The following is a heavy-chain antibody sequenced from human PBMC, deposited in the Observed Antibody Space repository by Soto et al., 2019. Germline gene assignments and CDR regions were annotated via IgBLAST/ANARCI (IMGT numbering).Heavy chain of an antibody. CDR2: VDHRGST. J-gene: IGHJ6*02. Sequence: QVHLQQRGAGLLKPSETLSLICVVSGESFSGYYWSWIRQTPGMGLEWIGEVDHRGSTTYNPSLKNRASISIDSSKNLFSLELTSVTAADTALYFCARYEYGNSLYGVDVWGQGTRVTVSS. CDR1: GESFSGYY. CDR3: ARYEYGNSLYGVDV. V-gene: IGHV4-34*02. D-gene: IGHD1-7*01.